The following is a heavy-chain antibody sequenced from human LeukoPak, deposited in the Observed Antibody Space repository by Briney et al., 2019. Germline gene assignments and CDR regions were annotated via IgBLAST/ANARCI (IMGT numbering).Heavy chain of an antibody. CDR1: GYTFSGNY. Sequence: GGSLRLSCAASGYTFSGNYMSWVRQAPGKGLEWVSVIYSGGSTYYADSVKGRFTISRDNSKNTLYLQMNSLRAEDTGGEYFEGAAWADKSRSGYYYMDVWGKGTTVTVSS. D-gene: IGHD2-15*01. J-gene: IGHJ6*03. CDR2: IYSGGST. V-gene: IGHV3-53*01. CDR3: EGAAWADKSRSGYYYMDV.